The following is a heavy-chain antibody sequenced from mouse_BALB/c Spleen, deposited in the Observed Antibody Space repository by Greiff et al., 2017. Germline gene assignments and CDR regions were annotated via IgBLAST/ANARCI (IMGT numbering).Heavy chain of an antibody. CDR2: ISSGGGST. CDR3: ARRCYYDYDGVYYYAMDY. D-gene: IGHD2-4*01. V-gene: IGHV5-12-1*01. Sequence: EVKLMESGGGLVKPGGSLKLSCAASGFAFSSYDMSWVRQTPEKRLEWVAYISSGGGSTYYPDTVKGRFTISRDNAKNTLYLQMSSLKSEDTAMYYCARRCYYDYDGVYYYAMDYWGQGTSVTVSS. J-gene: IGHJ4*01. CDR1: GFAFSSYD.